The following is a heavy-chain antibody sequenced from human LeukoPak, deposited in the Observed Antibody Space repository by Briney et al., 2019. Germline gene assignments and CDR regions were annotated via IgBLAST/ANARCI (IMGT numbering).Heavy chain of an antibody. J-gene: IGHJ4*02. CDR3: ARASEYYDILTGYYWSWDFDY. Sequence: SETLSLTCTVSGGSISSYYWSWIRQPPGKGLEWIGYIYYIGSTNYNPSLKSRVTISVDTSKNQFSLKLSSVTAADTAVYYCARASEYYDILTGYYWSWDFDYWGQGTLVTVSS. CDR1: GGSISSYY. V-gene: IGHV4-59*01. D-gene: IGHD3-9*01. CDR2: IYYIGST.